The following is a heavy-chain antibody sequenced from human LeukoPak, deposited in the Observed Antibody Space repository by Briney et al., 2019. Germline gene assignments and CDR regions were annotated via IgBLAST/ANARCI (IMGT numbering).Heavy chain of an antibody. CDR3: ARGYSGSYGRFDY. D-gene: IGHD1-26*01. Sequence: SGTLSLTCTVSGGSISTFNWSWIPQPPGKGLEGIGYIYYSGNTNYNPSLKNRVTISVDTSKNQFSLKLSSVTAADTAVYYCARGYSGSYGRFDYWGQGTLATVSS. CDR2: IYYSGNT. V-gene: IGHV4-59*01. CDR1: GGSISTFN. J-gene: IGHJ4*02.